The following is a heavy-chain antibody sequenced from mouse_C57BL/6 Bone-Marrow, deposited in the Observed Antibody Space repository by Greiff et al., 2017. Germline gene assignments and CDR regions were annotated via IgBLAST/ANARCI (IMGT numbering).Heavy chain of an antibody. J-gene: IGHJ4*01. CDR3: SRGDGIYYGYDDAMDY. CDR1: GFTFSSYA. D-gene: IGHD2-2*01. Sequence: EVKLMESGGGLVKPGGSLKLSCAASGFTFSSYAMSWVRQTPEKRLEWVATISDGGSYTYYPDNGKGRFTISRDNAKNNLYLQMSHLKSEDTAMYYCSRGDGIYYGYDDAMDYGGQGTSVTVSS. V-gene: IGHV5-4*03. CDR2: ISDGGSYT.